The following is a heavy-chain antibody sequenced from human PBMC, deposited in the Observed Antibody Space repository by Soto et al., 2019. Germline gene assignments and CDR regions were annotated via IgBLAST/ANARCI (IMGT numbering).Heavy chain of an antibody. Sequence: PXGSLRLSCAAAGVTFSDYYLSWIRLAPGKGLEWVSYISSSDNIIYYAESVKGRFTISRDNAKNSLYLQMNSLRAEDTAVYYCARDLGYYDSSGYFDYWGQGTLVTVSS. V-gene: IGHV3-11*01. CDR3: ARDLGYYDSSGYFDY. J-gene: IGHJ4*02. CDR1: GVTFSDYY. D-gene: IGHD3-22*01. CDR2: ISSSDNII.